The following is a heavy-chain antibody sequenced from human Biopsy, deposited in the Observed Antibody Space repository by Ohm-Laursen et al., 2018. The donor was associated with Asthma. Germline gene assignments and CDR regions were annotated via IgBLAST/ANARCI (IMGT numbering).Heavy chain of an antibody. V-gene: IGHV3-30*18. Sequence: RSLRLSCAASGFSFSSYGMHWVRQTPGKGLEWVAVISFDGTNKYYADSVRGRFTISRDNSKNTLFLEMNSLRPGDTAVYYCAKELFPGWELRRGPDSWGQGTLVTVSS. D-gene: IGHD1-26*01. CDR1: GFSFSSYG. J-gene: IGHJ4*02. CDR2: ISFDGTNK. CDR3: AKELFPGWELRRGPDS.